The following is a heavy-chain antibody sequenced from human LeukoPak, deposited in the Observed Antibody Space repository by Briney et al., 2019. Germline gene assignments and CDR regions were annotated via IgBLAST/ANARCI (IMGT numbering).Heavy chain of an antibody. CDR2: INPNSGGT. CDR3: AREPRNSGYDSVAVAAHFDY. J-gene: IGHJ4*02. D-gene: IGHD5-12*01. CDR1: GYTFTGYY. V-gene: IGHV1-2*02. Sequence: ASVKVSCKASGYTFTGYYTHWVRQAPGQGLEWMGWINPNSGGTNHAQKFQGRATMTRDTSISTAYMELSRLRSDDTAVYYCAREPRNSGYDSVAVAAHFDYWGQGTLVTVSS.